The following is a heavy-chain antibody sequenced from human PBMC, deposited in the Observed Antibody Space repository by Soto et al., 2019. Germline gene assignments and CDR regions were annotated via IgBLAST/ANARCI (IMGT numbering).Heavy chain of an antibody. V-gene: IGHV3-23*01. Sequence: EVQLLESGGGLVQPGGSLRLSCAASGFTFSSYAMSWVRQAPGKGLEWVSAISGSGGSTDYADSVKGRFTISRDTSKNTLYMQMNSLRAEDTALDYCAKCAAIVVVVALRYFQHWGQGTLVTVSS. CDR1: GFTFSSYA. D-gene: IGHD2-15*01. CDR3: AKCAAIVVVVALRYFQH. CDR2: ISGSGGST. J-gene: IGHJ1*01.